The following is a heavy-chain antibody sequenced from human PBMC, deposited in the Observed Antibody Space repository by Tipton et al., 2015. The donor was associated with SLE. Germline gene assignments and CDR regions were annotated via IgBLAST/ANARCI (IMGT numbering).Heavy chain of an antibody. D-gene: IGHD3-22*01. CDR1: GGSISSGGYY. CDR3: ARSPAFWFDRSGFDY. V-gene: IGHV4-31*03. Sequence: GLVKPSETLSLTCNVSGGSISSGGYYWSWIRQHPRKGLEWIGYIYYSGSTYYNPSLKSRVTISVDTSKNQFSLKLTSVTAADTAVYYCARSPAFWFDRSGFDYWGQGTRVTVSS. J-gene: IGHJ4*02. CDR2: IYYSGST.